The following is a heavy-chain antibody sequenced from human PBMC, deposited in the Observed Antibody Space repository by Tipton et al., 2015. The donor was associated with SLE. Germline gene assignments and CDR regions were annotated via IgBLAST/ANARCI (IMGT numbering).Heavy chain of an antibody. Sequence: SLRLSCAASGFTFSSYWMSWVRQAPGKGLEWVANIKQDGSEKYYVDSVKGRFTISRDNAKNSLYLQMNGLRAEDTAVYYCARERETLAARARCFDLWGRGTLVTVSS. CDR2: IKQDGSEK. D-gene: IGHD6-6*01. CDR1: GFTFSSYW. CDR3: ARERETLAARARCFDL. V-gene: IGHV3-7*01. J-gene: IGHJ2*01.